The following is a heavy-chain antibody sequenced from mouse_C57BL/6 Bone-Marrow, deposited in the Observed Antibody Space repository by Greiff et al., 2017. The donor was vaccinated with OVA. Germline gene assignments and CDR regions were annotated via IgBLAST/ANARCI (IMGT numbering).Heavy chain of an antibody. V-gene: IGHV14-1*01. J-gene: IGHJ2*01. D-gene: IGHD1-1*01. CDR2: IDPEDGDT. CDR3: TKDYGNRDYFDY. Sequence: DVQLQESGAELVRPGASVKLSCTASGFNIKDYYMHWVKQRPEQGLEWIGRIDPEDGDTEYAPKFQGKATMTADTSSNTAYLQLSSLTSEDTAVYYCTKDYGNRDYFDYWGQGTTLTVSS. CDR1: GFNIKDYY.